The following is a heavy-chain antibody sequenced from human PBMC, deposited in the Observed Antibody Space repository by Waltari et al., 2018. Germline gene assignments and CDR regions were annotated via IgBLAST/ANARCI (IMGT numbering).Heavy chain of an antibody. J-gene: IGHJ4*02. CDR3: AKMGLSGSYNY. D-gene: IGHD1-26*01. V-gene: IGHV3-53*01. Sequence: EVQLVESGGGFVQPGGSLKLSCAASGFTFSGSAMHWVRQAQGKGLGWGSVIDSGGSTYYADSVKGRFTNSRDNSKNTLYLQMNSLRAEDTAVYYCAKMGLSGSYNYWGQGTLVTVSS. CDR1: GFTFSGSA. CDR2: IDSGGST.